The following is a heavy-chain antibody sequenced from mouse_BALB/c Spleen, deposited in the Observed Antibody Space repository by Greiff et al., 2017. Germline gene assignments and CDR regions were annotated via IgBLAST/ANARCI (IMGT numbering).Heavy chain of an antibody. CDR2: IWSGGST. CDR1: GFSLTSYG. CDR3: ARTEITTYYYAMDY. J-gene: IGHJ4*01. D-gene: IGHD2-4*01. V-gene: IGHV2-2*02. Sequence: VQLQQSGPGLVQPSQSLSITCTVSGFSLTSYGVHWVRQSPGKGLEWLGVIWSGGSTDYNAAFISRLSISKDNSKSQVFFKMNSLQANDTAIYYCARTEITTYYYAMDYWGQGTSVTVSS.